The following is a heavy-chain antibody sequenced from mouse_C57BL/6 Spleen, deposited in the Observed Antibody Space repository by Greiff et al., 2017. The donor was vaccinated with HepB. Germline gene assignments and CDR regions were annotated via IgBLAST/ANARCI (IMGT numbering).Heavy chain of an antibody. Sequence: LVESGAELVKPGASVKISCKASGYAFSSYWMNWVKQRPGKGLEWIGQIYPGDGDTNYNGKFKGKATLTADKSSSTAYMQLSSLTSEDSAVYFCARGDYYGSSPFDYWGQGTTLTVSS. CDR1: GYAFSSYW. CDR3: ARGDYYGSSPFDY. CDR2: IYPGDGDT. J-gene: IGHJ2*01. D-gene: IGHD1-1*01. V-gene: IGHV1-80*01.